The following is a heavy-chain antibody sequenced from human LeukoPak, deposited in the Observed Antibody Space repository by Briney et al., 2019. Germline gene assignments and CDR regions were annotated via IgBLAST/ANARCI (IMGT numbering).Heavy chain of an antibody. CDR3: AKDRGNYEYSSDY. J-gene: IGHJ4*02. Sequence: PGGSLRLSCAASGFTFSSYAMSWVRQAPGKGLQWVSVIPGRGGTTYYADSVKGRFTISRDNSKNTLYLQMNSLRAEDTAVYYCAKDRGNYEYSSDYWGQGTLVTVSP. CDR1: GFTFSSYA. V-gene: IGHV3-23*01. D-gene: IGHD3-16*01. CDR2: IPGRGGTT.